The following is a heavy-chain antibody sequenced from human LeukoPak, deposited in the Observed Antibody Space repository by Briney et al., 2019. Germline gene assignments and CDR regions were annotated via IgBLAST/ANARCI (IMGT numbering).Heavy chain of an antibody. CDR3: ARDIVVVPAASGWFDP. J-gene: IGHJ5*02. CDR2: IIPIFGTA. D-gene: IGHD2-2*01. CDR1: GGTFSSYA. V-gene: IGHV1-69*05. Sequence: SVKVSCKASGGTFSSYAISWVRQAPGQGLEWMGGIIPIFGTANYAQKFQGRVTITTDESTSTAYMELSSVRSEDTAVYYCARDIVVVPAASGWFDPWGQGTLVTVSS.